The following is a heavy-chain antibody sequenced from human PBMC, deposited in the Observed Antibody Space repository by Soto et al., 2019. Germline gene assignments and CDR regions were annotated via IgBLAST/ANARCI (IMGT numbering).Heavy chain of an antibody. CDR2: IYHSGST. J-gene: IGHJ5*02. CDR1: GGSISSYY. Sequence: LSLTCTVSGGSISSYYWSWIRQPPGKGLEWIGYIYHSGSTYYNPSLKSRVTISVDRSKNQFSLKLSSVTAADTAVYYCARVFSDSSSFFYSWGQGTXVTVSS. D-gene: IGHD6-13*01. V-gene: IGHV4-59*12. CDR3: ARVFSDSSSFFYS.